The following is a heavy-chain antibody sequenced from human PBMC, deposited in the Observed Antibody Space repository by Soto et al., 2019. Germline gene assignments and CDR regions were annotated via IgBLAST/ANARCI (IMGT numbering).Heavy chain of an antibody. CDR1: GGSISSGDYY. D-gene: IGHD3-10*01. J-gene: IGHJ4*02. Sequence: QVQLQESGPGLVKPSQTLSLTCTVSGGSISSGDYYWSWIRQPPGKSLEWIGYMYYSGSTYYNPSLKRRVTISVATSKNQFALKLSSVTAADTAVYYCARVMVRGVPFDYWGLGTLVTVSS. V-gene: IGHV4-30-4*01. CDR2: MYYSGST. CDR3: ARVMVRGVPFDY.